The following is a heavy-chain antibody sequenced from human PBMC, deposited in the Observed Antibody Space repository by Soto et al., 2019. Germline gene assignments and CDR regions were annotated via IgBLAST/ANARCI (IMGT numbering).Heavy chain of an antibody. D-gene: IGHD2-15*01. CDR3: AKGQGWSYYYDS. J-gene: IGHJ4*02. CDR2: IGGSGGT. CDR1: GFTFSSYA. Sequence: EVQLLESGGGLVQPGGSLRLSCAASGFTFSSYAMSWVRLAPGKGLEGFSSIGGSGGTYYADSVKGRVTISRDHSKNMLYLHLDSLRAEDTAMYYCAKGQGWSYYYDSWGQGTLVTVSS. V-gene: IGHV3-23*01.